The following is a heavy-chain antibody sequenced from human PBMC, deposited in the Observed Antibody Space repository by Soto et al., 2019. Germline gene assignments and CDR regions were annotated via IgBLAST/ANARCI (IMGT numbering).Heavy chain of an antibody. D-gene: IGHD6-6*01. J-gene: IGHJ6*03. CDR1: GYTFTSYG. CDR3: ARDVDVVYSSSPLDEYYYYYYMDV. CDR2: ISAYNGNT. V-gene: IGHV1-18*01. Sequence: ASVKVSCKASGYTFTSYGISWVRQAPGQGLEWMGWISAYNGNTNYAQKLQGRVTMTTDTSTSTAYMELRSLRSDDTAVYYCARDVDVVYSSSPLDEYYYYYYMDVWGKGTTVTVSS.